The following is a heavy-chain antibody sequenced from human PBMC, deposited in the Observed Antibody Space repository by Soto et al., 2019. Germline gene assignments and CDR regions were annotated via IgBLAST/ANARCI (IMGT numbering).Heavy chain of an antibody. D-gene: IGHD3-10*01. CDR1: GGSISSGGYY. V-gene: IGHV4-31*01. CDR3: ARDRLGMGLLWFGDV. Sequence: QVQLQESGPGLVKPSQTLSLTCTVSGGSISSGGYYWSWIRQHPGKGLEWIGYIYYSGSTYYNPSLKSLVTIAVDTSKNQFSLKLSSVTAADTAVYYCARDRLGMGLLWFGDVWGQGTTVTVSS. CDR2: IYYSGST. J-gene: IGHJ6*02.